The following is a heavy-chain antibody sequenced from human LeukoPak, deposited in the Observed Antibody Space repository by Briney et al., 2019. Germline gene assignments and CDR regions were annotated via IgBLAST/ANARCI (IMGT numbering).Heavy chain of an antibody. V-gene: IGHV3-9*03. CDR3: AKDLGSSGWYDAFDI. J-gene: IGHJ3*02. D-gene: IGHD6-19*01. CDR1: GFTFDDYA. CDR2: ISWNSGSI. Sequence: PGGSLRLSCAASGFTFDDYAMHWVRQAPGKGLEWVSGISWNSGSIGYADSVKGRFTISSDNAKNSRYLQMNSLRAEDMALYYCAKDLGSSGWYDAFDIWGQGTMVTVSS.